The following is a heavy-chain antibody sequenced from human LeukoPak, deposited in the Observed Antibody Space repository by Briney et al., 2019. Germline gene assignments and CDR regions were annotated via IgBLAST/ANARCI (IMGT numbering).Heavy chain of an antibody. J-gene: IGHJ3*02. CDR3: ARDQVVVTNDAFDI. CDR1: GYTFTSYD. D-gene: IGHD2-15*01. V-gene: IGHV1-8*01. CDR2: MNPNSGNT. Sequence: GASVKVSCKASGYTFTSYDINWVRQATGQGLEWMGWMNPNSGNTGYAQKFQGRVTMTRDTSISTAYMELSSLRSEDTAVYYCARDQVVVTNDAFDIWGQGTMVTVSS.